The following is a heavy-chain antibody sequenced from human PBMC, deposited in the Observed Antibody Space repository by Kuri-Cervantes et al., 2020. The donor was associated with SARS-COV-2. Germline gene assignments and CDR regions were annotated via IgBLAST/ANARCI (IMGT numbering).Heavy chain of an antibody. CDR3: ARSSPKGYEYEQQLVPYSFDY. CDR1: GGTFSSYA. J-gene: IGHJ4*02. V-gene: IGHV1-69*05. D-gene: IGHD6-13*01. CDR2: IIPIFGTA. Sequence: SVKVACKASGGTFSSYAISWVRPATGQGLEWMGGIIPIFGTANYAQKFQGRVTITTDESTSTAYMELSSLRSEDTAVYYCARSSPKGYEYEQQLVPYSFDYWGQGTLVTVSS.